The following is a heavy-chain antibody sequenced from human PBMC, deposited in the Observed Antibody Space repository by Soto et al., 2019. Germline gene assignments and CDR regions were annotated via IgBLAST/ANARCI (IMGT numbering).Heavy chain of an antibody. V-gene: IGHV1-69*02. J-gene: IGHJ6*03. CDR2: IIPILGIA. CDR3: ARALSDLVVVPAAEYYYYYYMDV. D-gene: IGHD2-2*01. Sequence: QVQLVQSGAEVKKPGSSVKVSCKASGGTFSSYTISWVRQAPGQGLEWMGRIIPILGIANYAQKFQGRVTITADKSTSTAYMELSSLRAEDTAVYYCARALSDLVVVPAAEYYYYYYMDVWGKGTTVTVSS. CDR1: GGTFSSYT.